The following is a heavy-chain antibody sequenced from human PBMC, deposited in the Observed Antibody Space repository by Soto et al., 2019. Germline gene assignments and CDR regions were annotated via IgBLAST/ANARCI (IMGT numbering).Heavy chain of an antibody. Sequence: ASVKVSCKASGYTFINFDISWVRQAAGQGLEWLGWMNPGSGKTGYASKFQGRVAMTRDASTGTSHLELSSLTSDDTAVYYCARMASAGTLNWFDPWGQGTLVTV. V-gene: IGHV1-8*02. J-gene: IGHJ5*02. CDR3: ARMASAGTLNWFDP. CDR2: MNPGSGKT. CDR1: GYTFINFD. D-gene: IGHD6-13*01.